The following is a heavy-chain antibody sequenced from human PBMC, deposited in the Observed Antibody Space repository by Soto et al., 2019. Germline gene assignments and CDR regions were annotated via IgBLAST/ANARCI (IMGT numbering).Heavy chain of an antibody. V-gene: IGHV3-7*01. Sequence: GGSLRLSCVASGFTFNTYWMSWVRQAPGKGLEWVANIKEDGSDKYYVDSVKGRFTISRDNAKNLLYLQMNSLGAGDTAMYYCARFTRGSSGDYWGQGTLVTVSS. CDR2: IKEDGSDK. D-gene: IGHD6-25*01. CDR3: ARFTRGSSGDY. CDR1: GFTFNTYW. J-gene: IGHJ4*02.